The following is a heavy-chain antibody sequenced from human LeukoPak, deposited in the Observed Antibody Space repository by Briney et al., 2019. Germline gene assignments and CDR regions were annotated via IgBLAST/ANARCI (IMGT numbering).Heavy chain of an antibody. V-gene: IGHV3-73*01. CDR3: TSHSVPVDY. CDR2: IRSKANSHAT. D-gene: IGHD2-2*01. CDR1: GFTFSGSA. J-gene: IGHJ4*02. Sequence: GGSLRLSCAASGFTFSGSAMHWVRQTSGKGLEWVGRIRSKANSHATAYAASVKGRFTISRDDSKNTAYLQMNSLKTEDTAVYYRTSHSVPVDYWGQGTLVTVSS.